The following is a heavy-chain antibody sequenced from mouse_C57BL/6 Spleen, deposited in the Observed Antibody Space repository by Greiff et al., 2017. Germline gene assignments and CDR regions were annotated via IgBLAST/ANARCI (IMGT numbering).Heavy chain of an antibody. CDR1: GFTFSDYY. Sequence: EVMLVESGGGLVQPGGSLKLSCAASGFTFSDYYMYWVRQTPEKRLEWVAYISNGGGSTYYPDTVKGRFTISRDNAKNTLYLQMSRLKSEDTALYYWARRGYYGSSLYAMDYWGQGTSVTVSS. CDR2: ISNGGGST. D-gene: IGHD1-1*01. J-gene: IGHJ4*01. V-gene: IGHV5-12*01. CDR3: ARRGYYGSSLYAMDY.